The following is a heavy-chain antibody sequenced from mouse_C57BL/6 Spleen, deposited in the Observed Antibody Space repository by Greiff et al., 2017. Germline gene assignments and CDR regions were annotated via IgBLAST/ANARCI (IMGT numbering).Heavy chain of an antibody. J-gene: IGHJ2*01. CDR1: GYAFSSSW. V-gene: IGHV1-82*01. D-gene: IGHD1-1*01. CDR3: AGRYYGSRYFDY. Sequence: VQRVESGPELVKPGASVKISCKASGYAFSSSWMNWVKQRPGKGLEWIGRIYPGDGDTNYNGKFKGKATLTADKSSSTAYMQRSILAAEDSAIGCSAGRYYGSRYFDYWGQGTTLTVSS. CDR2: IYPGDGDT.